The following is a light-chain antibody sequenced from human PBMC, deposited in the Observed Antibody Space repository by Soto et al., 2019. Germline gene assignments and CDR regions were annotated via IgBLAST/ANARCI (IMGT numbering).Light chain of an antibody. CDR1: QSVSSSY. V-gene: IGKV3-20*01. CDR3: QQYGSSGT. J-gene: IGKJ1*01. CDR2: GAS. Sequence: VLIKNQGTLSLSPGERATLSCRASQSVSSSYLAWYQQKPGQAPRLLIYGASNRATGIPDRFSGSGSGTDFTLTISRLEAEDFAVYYCQQYGSSGTFGQGTKVDIK.